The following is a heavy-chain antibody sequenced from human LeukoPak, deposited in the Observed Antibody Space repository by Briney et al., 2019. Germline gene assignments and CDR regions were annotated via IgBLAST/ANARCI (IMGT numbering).Heavy chain of an antibody. CDR3: ARPNRRDGYNHHRAYYYYGMDV. V-gene: IGHV1-69*04. CDR1: GGTFSSYA. J-gene: IGHJ6*02. D-gene: IGHD5-12*01. Sequence: SVKVSCKASGGTFSSYAISWVRQAPGQGLEWMGRIIPILGIANYAQKFQGRVTITADKSTSTAYMELSSLRSEGTAVYYCARPNRRDGYNHHRAYYYYGMDVWGQGTTVTVSS. CDR2: IIPILGIA.